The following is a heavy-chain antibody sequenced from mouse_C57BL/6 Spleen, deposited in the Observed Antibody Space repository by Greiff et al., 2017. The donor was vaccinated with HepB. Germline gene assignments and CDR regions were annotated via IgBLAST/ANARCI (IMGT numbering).Heavy chain of an antibody. CDR3: ARFGQLRLRGIWDY. D-gene: IGHD3-2*02. Sequence: VQLQQPGAELVKPGASVKISCKASGYAFSSYWMNWVKQRPGKGLEWIGQIYPGDGDTNYNGKFKGKATLTADKSSSTAYMQLSSLTSEDSAVYFCARFGQLRLRGIWDYWGQGTTLTVSS. CDR1: GYAFSSYW. J-gene: IGHJ2*01. V-gene: IGHV1-80*01. CDR2: IYPGDGDT.